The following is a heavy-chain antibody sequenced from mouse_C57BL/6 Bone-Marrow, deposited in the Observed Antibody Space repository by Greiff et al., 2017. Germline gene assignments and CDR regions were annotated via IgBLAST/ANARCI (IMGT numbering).Heavy chain of an antibody. V-gene: IGHV1-69*01. J-gene: IGHJ3*01. Sequence: QVQLQQPGAELVMPGASVKLSCKASGYTFTSYWMHWVKQRPGQGLEWIGEIDPSDSYTNYNQKFKGKSTLTVDKSSSTAYMQLSSLTSEDSAVYYCARESYDEFAYWGQGTLVTVSA. CDR3: ARESYDEFAY. D-gene: IGHD2-10*01. CDR1: GYTFTSYW. CDR2: IDPSDSYT.